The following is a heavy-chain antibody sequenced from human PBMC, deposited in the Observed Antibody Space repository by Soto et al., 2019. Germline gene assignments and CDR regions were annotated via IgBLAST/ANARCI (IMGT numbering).Heavy chain of an antibody. V-gene: IGHV1-69*12. CDR2: IIPIFGAA. CDR3: ERELSIPTAGPRPYCY. D-gene: IGHD6-13*01. CDR1: GDTFNSYA. J-gene: IGHJ4*02. Sequence: QVQLMQSGAEVKKPGSSVKVSCKASGDTFNSYAVNWVRQAPGQGLEWMGGIIPIFGAANYAQKFQGRVTITADESTSTGYMALSSLRSDVTAVFYCERELSIPTAGPRPYCYWGQVTLVTGSA.